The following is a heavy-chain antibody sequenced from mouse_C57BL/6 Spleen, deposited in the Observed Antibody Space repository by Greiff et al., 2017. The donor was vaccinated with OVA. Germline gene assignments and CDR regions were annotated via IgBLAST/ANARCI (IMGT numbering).Heavy chain of an antibody. CDR2: ISSGSSTI. V-gene: IGHV5-17*01. CDR3: AREYYGNYEYFDY. Sequence: EVKVVESGGGLVKPGGSLKLSCAASGFTFSDYGMHWVRQAPEKGLEWVAYISSGSSTIYYADTVKGRFTISRDNAKNTLFLQMTSLRSEDTAMYYCAREYYGNYEYFDYWGQGTTLTVSS. CDR1: GFTFSDYG. D-gene: IGHD2-1*01. J-gene: IGHJ2*01.